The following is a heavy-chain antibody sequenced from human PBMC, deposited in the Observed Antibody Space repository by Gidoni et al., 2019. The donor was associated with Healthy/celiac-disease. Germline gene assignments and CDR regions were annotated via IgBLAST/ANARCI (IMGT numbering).Heavy chain of an antibody. CDR1: GYPLTDLS. CDR3: ATVGYSYGLVRGAVDY. D-gene: IGHD5-18*01. Sequence: QVQLVQSGAEVKKPGASVKVSCKVSGYPLTDLSMHWVRQAPGKGLEWLGGFDPEDGETIYAQKFQGRVTMTEDTSTDTAYMELSSLRSEDTAVYYCATVGYSYGLVRGAVDYWGQGTLVTVSS. V-gene: IGHV1-24*01. J-gene: IGHJ4*02. CDR2: FDPEDGET.